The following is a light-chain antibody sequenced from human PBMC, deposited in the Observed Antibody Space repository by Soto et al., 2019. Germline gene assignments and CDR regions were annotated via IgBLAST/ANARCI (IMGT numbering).Light chain of an antibody. Sequence: DVVMTQSPLSLPVTLGQPASISCRSSQGLLHSDGATFLAWFQQRPGQSPRRLIYQVSNRDSGVPDRFSGSGSGTEFTLKISRVKAEDVGVYYCMQGTHRTYTFGQGTKLEI. CDR3: MQGTHRTYT. V-gene: IGKV2-30*02. J-gene: IGKJ2*01. CDR2: QVS. CDR1: QGLLHSDGATF.